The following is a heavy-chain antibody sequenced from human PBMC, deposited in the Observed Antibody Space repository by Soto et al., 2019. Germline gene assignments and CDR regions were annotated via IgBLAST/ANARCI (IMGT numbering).Heavy chain of an antibody. J-gene: IGHJ4*02. Sequence: GGSLRLSCAASGFTFSSYWMSWVRQAPGKGLEWVANIEQDGSEKYYVDSVKGRFTISRDNAKNSLYLQMNSLRAEDTAVYYCARGRGVTTEHYFDYWGQGTLVTVSS. D-gene: IGHD4-17*01. V-gene: IGHV3-7*04. CDR1: GFTFSSYW. CDR3: ARGRGVTTEHYFDY. CDR2: IEQDGSEK.